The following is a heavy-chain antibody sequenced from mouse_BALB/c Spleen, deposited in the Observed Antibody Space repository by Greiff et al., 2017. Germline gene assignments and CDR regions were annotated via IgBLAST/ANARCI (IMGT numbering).Heavy chain of an antibody. CDR2: INPSTGYT. D-gene: IGHD2-14*01. CDR1: GYTFTSYW. Sequence: QVQLQQSGAELAKPGASVKMSCKASGYTFTSYWMHWVKQRPGQGLEWIGYINPSTGYTEYNQKFKDKATLTADKSSSTAYMQLSSLTSEDSAVYYCARRVQYDGFAYWGQGTLVTVSA. J-gene: IGHJ3*01. CDR3: ARRVQYDGFAY. V-gene: IGHV1-7*01.